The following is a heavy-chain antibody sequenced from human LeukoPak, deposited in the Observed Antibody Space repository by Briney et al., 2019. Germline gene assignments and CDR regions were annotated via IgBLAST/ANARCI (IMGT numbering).Heavy chain of an antibody. D-gene: IGHD6-19*01. CDR3: ARFLIAVAGSGGNWFDP. J-gene: IGHJ5*02. V-gene: IGHV4-59*01. Sequence: SETLSLTCTVSGGSISSYYWSWIRQPPGKGLEWIGYIHYSGSTNYNPSLKSRVAISVDTSKNQFSLKLSSVTAADTAVYYCARFLIAVAGSGGNWFDPWGQGTLVTVSS. CDR2: IHYSGST. CDR1: GGSISSYY.